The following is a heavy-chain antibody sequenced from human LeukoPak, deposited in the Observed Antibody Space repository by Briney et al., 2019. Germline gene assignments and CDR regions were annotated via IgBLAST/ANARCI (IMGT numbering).Heavy chain of an antibody. D-gene: IGHD3-10*01. Sequence: PGRSLRLSCAASGFTFSSYGMHWVRQAPGKGLEWVAVIWYDGSNKYYADSVKGRFTISRDNSKNTLYLQMNSLRAEDTTVNYCARDSAPLSSAGQDFDYWGQGTLVTVSS. V-gene: IGHV3-33*01. CDR1: GFTFSSYG. CDR2: IWYDGSNK. CDR3: ARDSAPLSSAGQDFDY. J-gene: IGHJ4*02.